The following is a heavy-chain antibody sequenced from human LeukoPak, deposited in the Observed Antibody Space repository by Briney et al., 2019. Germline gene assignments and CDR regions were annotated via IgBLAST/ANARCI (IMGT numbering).Heavy chain of an antibody. CDR3: ARDLRFGESRRGY. CDR1: GFTFRSYS. D-gene: IGHD3-10*01. V-gene: IGHV3-21*01. J-gene: IGHJ4*02. CDR2: ISSDSRYI. Sequence: PGGSLRLSCAASGFTFRSYSMNWVRQAPGKGLEWVSTISSDSRYIYYADSVKGRFTISRDNAKNSLSLQMNTLRAEDTAVYYCARDLRFGESRRGYWGQGTLVTVSS.